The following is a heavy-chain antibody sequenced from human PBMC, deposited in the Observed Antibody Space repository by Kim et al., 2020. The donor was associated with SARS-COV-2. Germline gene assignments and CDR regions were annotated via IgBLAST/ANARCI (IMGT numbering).Heavy chain of an antibody. CDR3: AKELYGDYVGYYFDY. V-gene: IGHV3-33*06. D-gene: IGHD4-17*01. CDR1: GFTFSSYG. CDR2: IWYDGSNK. J-gene: IGHJ4*02. Sequence: GGSLRLSCAASGFTFSSYGMHWVRQAPGKGLEWVAVIWYDGSNKYYADSVKGRFTISRDNSKNTLYLQMNSLRAEDTAVYYCAKELYGDYVGYYFDYWGQGTLVTVSS.